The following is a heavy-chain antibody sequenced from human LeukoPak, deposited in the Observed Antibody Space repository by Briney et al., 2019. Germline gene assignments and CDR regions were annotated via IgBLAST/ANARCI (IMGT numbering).Heavy chain of an antibody. J-gene: IGHJ4*02. D-gene: IGHD6-13*01. Sequence: SETLSLTCTVSRGSITSGGYYWSWIRQPPGKGQEWIGHIYYTGSTSYNPSLKSRVTISVDTSRNQFSLNLNSVTAADTAVYYCARGPSQDSSWYRSPFDYWGQGTLVTASS. CDR1: RGSITSGGYY. CDR3: ARGPSQDSSWYRSPFDY. CDR2: IYYTGST. V-gene: IGHV4-61*08.